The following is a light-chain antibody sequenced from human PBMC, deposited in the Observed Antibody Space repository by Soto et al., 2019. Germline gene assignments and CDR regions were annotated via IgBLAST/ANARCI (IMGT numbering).Light chain of an antibody. V-gene: IGKV3-20*01. Sequence: EIVLTQSPGTLSLSPGERSTLACMASQSVSSSYLAWYQQKPGQAPRLLIYGASSRATGIPDRFSGSGSGTDFTLTISRLEPEDFAVYFCQQYGDMWTFGQGTKVDIK. J-gene: IGKJ1*01. CDR2: GAS. CDR3: QQYGDMWT. CDR1: QSVSSSY.